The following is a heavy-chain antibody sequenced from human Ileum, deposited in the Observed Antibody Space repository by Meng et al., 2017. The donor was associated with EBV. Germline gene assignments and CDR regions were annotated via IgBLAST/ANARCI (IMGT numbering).Heavy chain of an antibody. V-gene: IGHV3-53*01. D-gene: IGHD1-26*01. Sequence: EMLRVACRGCFTQPGVSLRLSCAASGFSLSSNYMNWVRQAPGKGPEWVSVFYSDGRTFYADSVKGRFTISRDNSMNTLHLQMDSLRVEDTAVYYCARSTQFTTGSWGCFDCWGQGTLVTVSS. J-gene: IGHJ4*02. CDR1: GFSLSSNY. CDR2: FYSDGRT. CDR3: ARSTQFTTGSWGCFDC.